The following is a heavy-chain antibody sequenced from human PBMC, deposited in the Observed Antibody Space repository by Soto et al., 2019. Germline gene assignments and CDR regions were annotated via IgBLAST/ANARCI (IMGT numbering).Heavy chain of an antibody. Sequence: QVQLVQSGAEVKKPGSSVKVSCKASGGTFSSYAISWVRQAPGQGLEWMGGIIPIFGTANYAQKFQCRVTITADESTSTAYMERSSLRSEDTAVYYCAREAAARPDYYYYYGMDVWGQGTTVTVSS. D-gene: IGHD6-6*01. CDR1: GGTFSSYA. J-gene: IGHJ6*02. CDR2: IIPIFGTA. V-gene: IGHV1-69*01. CDR3: AREAAARPDYYYYYGMDV.